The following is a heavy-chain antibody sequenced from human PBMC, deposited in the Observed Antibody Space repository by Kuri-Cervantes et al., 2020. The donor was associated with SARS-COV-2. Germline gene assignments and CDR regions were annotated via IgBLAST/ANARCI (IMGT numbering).Heavy chain of an antibody. CDR1: GVPVTGGTYS. CDR2: LDTSGST. Sequence: SETLSLTCAVSGVPVTGGTYSWAWIRQPAGKGLEWIGHLDTSGSTTYNPSLRGRVTISLDPSNNQVSLSLTSTTAADTAVYYCARLGIAAAGTGDYWGQGTLVTVSS. CDR3: ARLGIAAAGTGDY. V-gene: IGHV4-61*09. D-gene: IGHD6-13*01. J-gene: IGHJ4*02.